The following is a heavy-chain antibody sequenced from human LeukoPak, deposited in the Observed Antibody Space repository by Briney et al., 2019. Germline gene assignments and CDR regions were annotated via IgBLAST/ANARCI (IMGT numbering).Heavy chain of an antibody. CDR1: GFTFDDYA. J-gene: IGHJ2*01. CDR3: AKAKYYDILTGPTNHWHFDL. D-gene: IGHD3-9*01. Sequence: GRSLRLSCAASGFTFDDYAMHWVRQESGKGLEWVSGISWNSGTIVYADSVKGRFTTSRDNAKNSLFLQMNSLRPEDTALYYCAKAKYYDILTGPTNHWHFDLWGRGTLVAVSS. V-gene: IGHV3-9*01. CDR2: ISWNSGTI.